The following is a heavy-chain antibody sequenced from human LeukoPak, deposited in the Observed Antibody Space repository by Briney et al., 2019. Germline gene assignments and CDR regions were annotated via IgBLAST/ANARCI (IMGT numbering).Heavy chain of an antibody. CDR1: GYSFTSYW. D-gene: IGHD5-18*01. J-gene: IGHJ4*02. Sequence: PGESLKISCKGSGYSFTSYWIGWVRQMPGQGLELMGIIFPYDSDTRYNPSFQGQVTISADKSVSTAYLQWSRLKASDTAMYYCARLHSFSNLDYWGQGTLVTVSS. V-gene: IGHV5-51*01. CDR3: ARLHSFSNLDY. CDR2: IFPYDSDT.